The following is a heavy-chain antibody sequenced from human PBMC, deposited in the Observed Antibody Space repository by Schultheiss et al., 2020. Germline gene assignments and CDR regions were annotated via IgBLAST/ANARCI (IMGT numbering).Heavy chain of an antibody. J-gene: IGHJ4*02. CDR1: GGSISSYY. CDR3: ARATRDYGFDY. CDR2: IYTSGST. V-gene: IGHV4-4*08. Sequence: SQTLSLTCTVSGGSISSYYWSWIRQPPGKGLEWIGYIYTSGSTNYNPSLKSRVTMSVDTSKNQFSLKLSSVTAADTAVYYCARATRDYGFDYWGQGTLVTVSS. D-gene: IGHD4-17*01.